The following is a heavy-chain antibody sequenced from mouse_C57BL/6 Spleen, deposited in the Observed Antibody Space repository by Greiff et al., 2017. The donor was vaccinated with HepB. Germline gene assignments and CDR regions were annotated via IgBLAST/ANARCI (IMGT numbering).Heavy chain of an antibody. V-gene: IGHV5-4*03. CDR3: ARGGGATSSYYAMDY. CDR2: ISDGGSYT. CDR1: GFTFSSYA. Sequence: DVMLVESGGGLVKPGGSLKLSCAASGFTFSSYAMSWVRQTPEKRLEWVATISDGGSYTYYPDNVKGRFTISRDNAKNNLYLQMSHLKSEDTAMYYCARGGGATSSYYAMDYWGQGTSVTVSS. J-gene: IGHJ4*01.